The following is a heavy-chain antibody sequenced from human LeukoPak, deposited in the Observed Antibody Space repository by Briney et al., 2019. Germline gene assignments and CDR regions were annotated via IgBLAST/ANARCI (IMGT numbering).Heavy chain of an antibody. V-gene: IGHV3-30*18. Sequence: PGGSLRLSCAASGFTFSSYGMHWVRQAPGKGLEWVAVISYDGSNKYYADSVKGRFTISRDNSKNTLYLQMNSLRAEDTAVYYCAKIPHCGGDCDAFDIWGQGTMVTVSS. D-gene: IGHD2-21*02. CDR1: GFTFSSYG. CDR3: AKIPHCGGDCDAFDI. J-gene: IGHJ3*02. CDR2: ISYDGSNK.